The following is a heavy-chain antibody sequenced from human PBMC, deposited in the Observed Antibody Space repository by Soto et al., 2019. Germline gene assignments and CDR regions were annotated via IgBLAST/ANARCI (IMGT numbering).Heavy chain of an antibody. D-gene: IGHD5-18*01. CDR2: ISYSGTT. CDR1: GDSISSNTNY. Sequence: QVQLQESGPGLVKPSQTLSLTCTVSGDSISSNTNYWSWIRQPPGEGLEWIGFISYSGTTSYSPAPKNPVSISLHTSKNQFSLSLSSVTATETAVYDCARGRGYSYGLDPWGQGTLVTVSS. J-gene: IGHJ5*02. CDR3: ARGRGYSYGLDP. V-gene: IGHV4-30-4*01.